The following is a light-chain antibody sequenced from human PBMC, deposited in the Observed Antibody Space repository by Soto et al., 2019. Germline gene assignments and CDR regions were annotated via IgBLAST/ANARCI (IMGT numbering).Light chain of an antibody. CDR3: QQYNSWPPIT. Sequence: EIVLTQSPATLSVSPGDRATLSCRASQSVNSNLAWYHLKPGQAPRLLIYDASTRATGIPDRFSGGGSGTEFTLTISSLQSEDFVVYYCQQYNSWPPITFGQGTRLEIK. V-gene: IGKV3-15*01. J-gene: IGKJ5*01. CDR2: DAS. CDR1: QSVNSN.